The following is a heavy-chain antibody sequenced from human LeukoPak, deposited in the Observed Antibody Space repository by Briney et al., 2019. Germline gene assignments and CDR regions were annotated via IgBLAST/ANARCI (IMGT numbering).Heavy chain of an antibody. Sequence: GASVKVSCKTSGYTFTDYYLHWVRQAPGQGLEWMGCINPGSSHIDYAQKLQGRVTTTRDTSITTAYMELRRLTSDDTAVYYCAREAMTDGYHLKTFDFWGQGTLVTVSS. CDR3: AREAMTDGYHLKTFDF. J-gene: IGHJ4*02. CDR2: INPGSSHI. D-gene: IGHD1-1*01. CDR1: GYTFTDYY. V-gene: IGHV1-2*02.